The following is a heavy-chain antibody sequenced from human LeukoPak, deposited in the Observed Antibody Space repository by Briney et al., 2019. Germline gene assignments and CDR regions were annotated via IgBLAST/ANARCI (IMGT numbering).Heavy chain of an antibody. CDR1: GGSISSYY. Sequence: PSETLSLTCTVSGGSISSYYWSWIRQPPGKGLEWIGHICYSGSTNYNPSLKSRVTISVDTSKNQFSLKLSSVTAADTAVYYCAGSSTEIDYWGQGTLVTVSS. D-gene: IGHD4-17*01. CDR2: ICYSGST. CDR3: AGSSTEIDY. J-gene: IGHJ4*02. V-gene: IGHV4-59*08.